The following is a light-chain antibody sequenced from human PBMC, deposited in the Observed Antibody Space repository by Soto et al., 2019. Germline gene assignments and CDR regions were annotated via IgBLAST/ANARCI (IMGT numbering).Light chain of an antibody. Sequence: DVVLTQTPLFLPVTLGQPASISCRSAQSLVHSDGNTYLSWRQQRPGKPPRLLIYKISNSFFGVPDRFSGSVAGTDFTLRISRVEAEDGGIYYCMQVTHLPYTCGRGSMLEI. J-gene: IGKJ2*01. CDR2: KIS. CDR1: QSLVHSDGNTY. V-gene: IGKV2-24*01. CDR3: MQVTHLPYT.